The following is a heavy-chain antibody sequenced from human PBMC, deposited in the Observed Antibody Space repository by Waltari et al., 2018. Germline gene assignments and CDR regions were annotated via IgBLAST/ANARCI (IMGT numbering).Heavy chain of an antibody. CDR3: ARRERGDGYTGAFDV. D-gene: IGHD5-12*01. V-gene: IGHV5-51*01. J-gene: IGHJ3*01. Sequence: EVQLVQSGAEVKKPGESLKISCKGSGYSFTNYWIGWVRQMPGKGLESLGISLPGDSETRFNPSFQGQVTISVDKSITTAYLQWSSLKASDTAMYYCARRERGDGYTGAFDVWGQGTMVTVSS. CDR2: SLPGDSET. CDR1: GYSFTNYW.